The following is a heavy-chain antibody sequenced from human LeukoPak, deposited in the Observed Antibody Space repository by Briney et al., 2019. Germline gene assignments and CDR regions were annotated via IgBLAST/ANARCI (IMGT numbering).Heavy chain of an antibody. D-gene: IGHD6-13*01. Sequence: GGSLRLSCAASGFTFSSYAMSWVRQAPGKGLEWVSAISNSGGSTYYADSVKGRFTISRDNSKNTLYLQMNSLRAEDTAVYYCAKRSAAANYYFDYWGQGSLATVPS. V-gene: IGHV3-23*01. J-gene: IGHJ4*02. CDR2: ISNSGGST. CDR3: AKRSAAANYYFDY. CDR1: GFTFSSYA.